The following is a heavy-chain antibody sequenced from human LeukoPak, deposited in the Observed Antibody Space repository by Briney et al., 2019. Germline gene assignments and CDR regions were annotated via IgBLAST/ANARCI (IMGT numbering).Heavy chain of an antibody. CDR3: ARAPGGYGSGSRGAFDI. CDR2: IYYSGST. CDR1: GSSTRSYY. V-gene: IGHV4-59*01. D-gene: IGHD3-10*01. Sequence: SETLSLTCTVSGSSTRSYYWSWIRQPPGKGLEWSGYIYYSGSTNYNPSLKSRVTISVDTSKNQFSLKLSSVTAADTAVYYCARAPGGYGSGSRGAFDIWGQGTMVTVSS. J-gene: IGHJ3*02.